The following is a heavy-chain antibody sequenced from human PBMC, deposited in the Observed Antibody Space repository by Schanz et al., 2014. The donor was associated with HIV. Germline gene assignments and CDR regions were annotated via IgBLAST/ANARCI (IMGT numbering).Heavy chain of an antibody. CDR3: AKDRNYCESKYRGKGNYYYYYGMDV. J-gene: IGHJ6*02. Sequence: QEQLVASGGGVVQPGRSLRLSCVASGFNFNSYGMHWVRQAPGKGLEWVAVMSYDGTKKHYADSVKGRFTISRDNSKNSLSLLIKSLRADDAAVYYCAKDRNYCESKYRGKGNYYYYYGMDVWGQGTTVIVSS. D-gene: IGHD2-21*01. CDR1: GFNFNSYG. CDR2: MSYDGTKK. V-gene: IGHV3-30*18.